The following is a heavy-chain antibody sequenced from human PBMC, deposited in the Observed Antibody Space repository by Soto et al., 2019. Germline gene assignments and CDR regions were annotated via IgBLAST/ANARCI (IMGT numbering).Heavy chain of an antibody. CDR2: IYPGDSDT. V-gene: IGHV5-51*01. CDR1: GYSFTSYW. CDR3: ARSRTYDSSGYYYHSVTESHAFDI. Sequence: GESLKISCKGSGYSFTSYWIGWVRQMPGKGLEWMGIIYPGDSDTRYSPSFQGQVTISADKTISTAYLQWSSLKASDTAMYYCARSRTYDSSGYYYHSVTESHAFDIWGQGTMVTVSS. J-gene: IGHJ3*02. D-gene: IGHD3-22*01.